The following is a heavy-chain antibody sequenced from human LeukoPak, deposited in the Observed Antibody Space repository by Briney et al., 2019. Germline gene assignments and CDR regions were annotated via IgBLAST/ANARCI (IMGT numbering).Heavy chain of an antibody. J-gene: IGHJ4*02. CDR2: MNPNSGNT. CDR1: GYTFTSYD. D-gene: IGHD3-22*01. V-gene: IGHV1-8*01. Sequence: ASVKVSCKASGYTFTSYDINWVRQATGQGLEWMGWMNPNSGNTGYAQKFQGRVTMTRNTSISTAYMELSSLRSEDTAVYYCARGRTYYYDSSGPIGGYYFDYWGQGTLVTVSS. CDR3: ARGRTYYYDSSGPIGGYYFDY.